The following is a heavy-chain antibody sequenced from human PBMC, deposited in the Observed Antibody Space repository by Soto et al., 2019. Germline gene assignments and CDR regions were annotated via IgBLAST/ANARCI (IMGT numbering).Heavy chain of an antibody. J-gene: IGHJ3*01. Sequence: SETLSLTCAVSGDSIRSTNWWSWVRQSPGKGLEWIGEIHHSGSTKYNPSLKSRVIISVDKSKNQFSLMLSSVTAADTAVYYCARDVGDESITYNDAFDVWGQGTMVTVSS. CDR3: ARDVGDESITYNDAFDV. CDR1: GDSIRSTNW. V-gene: IGHV4-4*02. CDR2: IHHSGST. D-gene: IGHD3-10*01.